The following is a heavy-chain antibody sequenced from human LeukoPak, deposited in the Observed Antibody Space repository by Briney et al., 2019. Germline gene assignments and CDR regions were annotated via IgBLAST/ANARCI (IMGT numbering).Heavy chain of an antibody. CDR2: INHSGST. CDR1: GGSFSGYY. D-gene: IGHD3-10*01. Sequence: PSETLSLTCAVYGGSFSGYYWSWIRQPPGKGLEWIGEINHSGSTNYNPSLKRRVTISLDTSKNQFSLKLSSVTAADTAVFYCAKSLYGSGSYYNYFDPWGQGTQVTVSS. CDR3: AKSLYGSGSYYNYFDP. V-gene: IGHV4-34*01. J-gene: IGHJ5*02.